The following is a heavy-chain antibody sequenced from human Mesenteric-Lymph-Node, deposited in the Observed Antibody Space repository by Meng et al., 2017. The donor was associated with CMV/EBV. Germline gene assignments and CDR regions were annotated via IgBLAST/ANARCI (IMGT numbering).Heavy chain of an antibody. CDR2: IRYDGSNK. V-gene: IGHV3-30*02. D-gene: IGHD3-3*01. CDR3: ARELDFWSKFRDGMDV. Sequence: GESLKISCAASGFTFSSYGMHWVRQAPGKGLEWVAFIRYDGSNKYYADSVKGRFTISRDNSKNTLYLQMNSLRAEDTAVYYCARELDFWSKFRDGMDVWGQGTTVTVSS. J-gene: IGHJ6*02. CDR1: GFTFSSYG.